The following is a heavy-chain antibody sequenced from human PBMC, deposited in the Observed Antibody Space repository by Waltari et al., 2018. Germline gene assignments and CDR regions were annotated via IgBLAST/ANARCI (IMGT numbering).Heavy chain of an antibody. CDR2: SRNEAQGYIK. D-gene: IGHD1-26*01. J-gene: IGHJ4*02. V-gene: IGHV3-72*01. Sequence: EVQLVESGGGLVQPGGSLRLSCAISGFTFSDHYIDWVRQAPGKGLEWVGRSRNEAQGYIKEYAGSVKGRFIISRDDSKNSLYLQMDSLKTEDTAMYYCSSRHRGSSDYWGQGTLVTVSS. CDR1: GFTFSDHY. CDR3: SSRHRGSSDY.